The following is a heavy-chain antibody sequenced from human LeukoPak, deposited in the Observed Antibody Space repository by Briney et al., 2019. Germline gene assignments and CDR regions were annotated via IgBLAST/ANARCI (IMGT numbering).Heavy chain of an antibody. CDR1: GYTFTSYG. CDR3: ARDLRYYYDSSGYYYFDY. J-gene: IGHJ4*02. V-gene: IGHV1-18*01. CDR2: ISAYNGNT. Sequence: ASLKVSCKASGYTFTSYGISWVRQAPGQGLEWMGWISAYNGNTNYAQKLQGRVTMTTNTSTSTAYMELRSLRSDDTAVYYCARDLRYYYDSSGYYYFDYWGQGTLVTVSS. D-gene: IGHD3-22*01.